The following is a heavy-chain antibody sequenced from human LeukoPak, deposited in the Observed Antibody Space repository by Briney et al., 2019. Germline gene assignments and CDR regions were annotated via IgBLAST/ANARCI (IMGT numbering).Heavy chain of an antibody. D-gene: IGHD4-23*01. CDR3: ARGREEGAGNAVTYYYFMDV. Sequence: ASVKVSFKASGGSFSTYAISWVRQAPGQGLEWMGGIIPIHSTANYAQRFQGRVTITAEESTKTAYMELRSLRSEDTAVYYCARGREEGAGNAVTYYYFMDVWGQGTTVTVSS. J-gene: IGHJ6*03. CDR1: GGSFSTYA. V-gene: IGHV1-69*01. CDR2: IIPIHSTA.